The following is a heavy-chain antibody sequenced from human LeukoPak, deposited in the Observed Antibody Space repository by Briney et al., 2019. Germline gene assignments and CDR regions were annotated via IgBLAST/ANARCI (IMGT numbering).Heavy chain of an antibody. J-gene: IGHJ4*02. CDR2: INHSGST. Sequence: SETLSLTYAVYGGSFSGYYWSWIRQPPGKGLEWIGEINHSGSTNYNPSLKSRVTISVDTSKNQFSLKLSSVTAADTAVYYCARSGSGIPFDYWGQGTLVTVSS. D-gene: IGHD3-10*01. CDR3: ARSGSGIPFDY. CDR1: GGSFSGYY. V-gene: IGHV4-34*01.